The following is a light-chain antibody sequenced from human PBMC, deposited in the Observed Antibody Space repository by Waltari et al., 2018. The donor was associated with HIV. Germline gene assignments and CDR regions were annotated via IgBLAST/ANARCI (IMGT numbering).Light chain of an antibody. CDR1: ENIRNN. V-gene: IGKV3-15*01. CDR3: QQYGSSPYT. J-gene: IGKJ2*01. Sequence: EVVMTQSPGTLSVSPGERATLSCRSSENIRNNLAWYQQKPGQAPRLLFYDASARATGVPARFSGSGSGTEFTLTISGLQSEDFAIYYCQQYGSSPYTFGQGTKLEIK. CDR2: DAS.